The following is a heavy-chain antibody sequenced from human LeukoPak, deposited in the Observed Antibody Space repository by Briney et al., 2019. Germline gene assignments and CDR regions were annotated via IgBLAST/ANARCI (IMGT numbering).Heavy chain of an antibody. CDR2: ISSSSSTI. Sequence: PGGSLRLSCAASGFTFSSYSMNWVRQAPGKGLEWVSYISSSSSTIYYADSVKGRFTISRDNAKNSLYLQMNSLRAEDTAVYYWARGHGSGSYYPDYWGQGTLVTVSS. CDR3: ARGHGSGSYYPDY. V-gene: IGHV3-48*01. D-gene: IGHD3-10*01. J-gene: IGHJ4*02. CDR1: GFTFSSYS.